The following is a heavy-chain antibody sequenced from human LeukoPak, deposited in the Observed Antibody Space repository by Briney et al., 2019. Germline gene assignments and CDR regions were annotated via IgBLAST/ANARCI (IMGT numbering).Heavy chain of an antibody. J-gene: IGHJ4*02. V-gene: IGHV3-23*01. CDR2: ISESGGRT. CDR1: GITLSNYG. Sequence: GGSLRLSCAVSGITLSNYGMSRVRQAPGKGLEWVAGISESGGRTNYADSVKGRFTISRDNPKNALYLQMNSLRAEDTAVYFCAKRGVVIRVILVGFHKEAYYFDSWGQGALVTVSS. CDR3: AKRGVVIRVILVGFHKEAYYFDS. D-gene: IGHD3-22*01.